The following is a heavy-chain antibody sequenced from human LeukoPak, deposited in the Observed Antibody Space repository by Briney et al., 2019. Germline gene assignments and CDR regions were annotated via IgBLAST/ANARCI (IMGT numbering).Heavy chain of an antibody. CDR2: ISWNSGSI. D-gene: IGHD1-1*01. Sequence: GGSLRLSCAASGFTFDDYAMHWVRQAPGKGLEWVSGISWNSGSIGYADSVKGRFTISRDNAKNSLYLQMNSLRAEDTALYYCAKDNGQGGGGTKPYYYMDVWGKGTTVTVSS. J-gene: IGHJ6*03. CDR3: AKDNGQGGGGTKPYYYMDV. V-gene: IGHV3-9*01. CDR1: GFTFDDYA.